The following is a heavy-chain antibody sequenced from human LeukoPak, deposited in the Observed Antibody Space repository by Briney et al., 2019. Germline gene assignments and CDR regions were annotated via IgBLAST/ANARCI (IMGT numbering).Heavy chain of an antibody. CDR1: GGSISDYY. V-gene: IGHV4-59*08. CDR3: ARHGIRSFDY. J-gene: IGHJ4*02. CDR2: IYSSGST. Sequence: SETLSLTCTVSGGSISDYYWRWVRHPPGKGLEWVGYIYSSGSTNYNPSLKSRVTMAVDASKNQFSLKLSSVTAADTAVYYCARHGIRSFDYWGQGTLVTVSS. D-gene: IGHD1-14*01.